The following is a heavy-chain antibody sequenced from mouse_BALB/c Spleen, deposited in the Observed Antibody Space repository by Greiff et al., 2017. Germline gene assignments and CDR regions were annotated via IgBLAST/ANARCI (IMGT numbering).Heavy chain of an antibody. D-gene: IGHD1-2*01. Sequence: EVKLMESGAELVKPGASVKLSCTASGFNIKDTYMHWVKQRPEQGLEWIGRIDPANGNTKYDPKFQGKATITADTSSNTAYLQLSSLTSEDTAVYYCAGDITTADYWGQGTTLTVSS. CDR3: AGDITTADY. CDR2: IDPANGNT. J-gene: IGHJ2*01. V-gene: IGHV14-3*02. CDR1: GFNIKDTY.